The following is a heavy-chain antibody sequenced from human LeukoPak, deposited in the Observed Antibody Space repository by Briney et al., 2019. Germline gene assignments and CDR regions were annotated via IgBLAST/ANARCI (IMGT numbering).Heavy chain of an antibody. J-gene: IGHJ4*02. CDR2: ISYDGSNK. CDR3: ARDPLYVWGSYRLDY. Sequence: PGGSLRLSCAASGFTFSGYPIHWVRQAPGKGLEWVAVISYDGSNKYYADSVKGRFTISRDNSKNTLYLQMNSPRAEDTAVYYCARDPLYVWGSYRLDYWGQGTLVTVSS. V-gene: IGHV3-30-3*01. D-gene: IGHD3-16*02. CDR1: GFTFSGYP.